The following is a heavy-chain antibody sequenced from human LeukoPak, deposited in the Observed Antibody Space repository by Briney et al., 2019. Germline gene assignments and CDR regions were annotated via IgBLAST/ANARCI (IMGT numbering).Heavy chain of an antibody. CDR2: IYHSGSGST. D-gene: IGHD1-14*01. CDR1: GGSVSSGGHS. Sequence: PSETLSLTCTVSGGSVSSGGHSWSWIRQPPGKGLEWIGYIYHSGSGSTYYNPSLKSRVTISVDTSRNHFSLKLTSVTAADTAVYFCAYNRNFALDNWGQGTLVTVSS. V-gene: IGHV4-30-2*01. CDR3: AYNRNFALDN. J-gene: IGHJ4*01.